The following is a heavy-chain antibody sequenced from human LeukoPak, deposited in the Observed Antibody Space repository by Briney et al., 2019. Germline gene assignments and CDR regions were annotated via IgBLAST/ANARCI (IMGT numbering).Heavy chain of an antibody. V-gene: IGHV1-18*01. D-gene: IGHD6-13*01. CDR1: GYTFTSYI. Sequence: ASVKVSGKASGYTFTSYIISWVRQAPGQGLEWMGWINAYNGNTDYAQRVQGRVTMTTDTSTSTAYMEVRSLRSDDTAVYYCARDRHIAAAVYYYYMDVWGKGTPVTVSS. CDR2: INAYNGNT. J-gene: IGHJ6*03. CDR3: ARDRHIAAAVYYYYMDV.